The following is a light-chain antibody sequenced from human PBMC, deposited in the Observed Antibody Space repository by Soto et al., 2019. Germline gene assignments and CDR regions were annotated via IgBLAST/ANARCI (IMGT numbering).Light chain of an antibody. CDR2: AAS. CDR1: QSVSSSY. V-gene: IGKV3-20*01. Sequence: EIVLTQSPVTLSFSLVETATLSFMASQSVSSSYLAWYQQKPGQAPRLLIYAASSRATGIPDRFSGSGSGTDFTLTISRLEPEDSAVYYCQQYGSSPITCGQGTRLEI. CDR3: QQYGSSPIT. J-gene: IGKJ5*01.